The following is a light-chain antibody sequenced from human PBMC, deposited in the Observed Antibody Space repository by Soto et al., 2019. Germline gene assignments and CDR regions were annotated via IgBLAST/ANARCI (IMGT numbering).Light chain of an antibody. Sequence: QSALTQPPSVSGSPGQSVTISCTGTSSDVGSYNRVSWYQQPPGTAPKLMIYEVNNRPSGVPDRFSGSKSGNTASLTISGFQAEDEADYYCSSYTSSSRVFGGGTKLTVL. CDR2: EVN. V-gene: IGLV2-18*02. J-gene: IGLJ3*02. CDR1: SSDVGSYNR. CDR3: SSYTSSSRV.